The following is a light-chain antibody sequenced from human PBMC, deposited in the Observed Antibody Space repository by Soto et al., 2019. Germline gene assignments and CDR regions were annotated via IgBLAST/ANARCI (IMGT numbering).Light chain of an antibody. CDR2: GAS. J-gene: IGKJ1*01. CDR1: QSVSSN. V-gene: IGKV3-15*01. Sequence: EIVMTQSPATLSLSPGERATLSCRASQSVSSNLAWYQQKPGQAPRLLIYGASTRATGIPARFSGSGSGTEFTLTISRLEPEDFEVYYCQQYGNSPQMFGQGTKVDI. CDR3: QQYGNSPQM.